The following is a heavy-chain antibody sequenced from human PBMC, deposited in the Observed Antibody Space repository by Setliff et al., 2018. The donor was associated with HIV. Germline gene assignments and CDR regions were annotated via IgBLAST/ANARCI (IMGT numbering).Heavy chain of an antibody. CDR1: GGSISSHY. J-gene: IGHJ4*02. CDR2: IYYNGNT. CDR3: ARGIDNFWSGYVR. V-gene: IGHV4-59*11. D-gene: IGHD3-3*01. Sequence: SETLSLTCTVSGGSISSHYWSWIRLPPGKGLEWIGTIYYNGNTNYNPSLKSRVTILVDTSKNLFSLKLRSVTPADTAVYYCARGIDNFWSGYVRWGQGTLVTVSS.